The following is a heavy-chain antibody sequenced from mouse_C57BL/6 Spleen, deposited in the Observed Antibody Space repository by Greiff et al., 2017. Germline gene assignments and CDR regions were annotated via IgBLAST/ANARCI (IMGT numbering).Heavy chain of an antibody. J-gene: IGHJ4*01. D-gene: IGHD2-4*01. CDR2: IRTNANGYTT. CDR3: ARYRGLRLGAMDY. Sequence: VTVVESGGGLVQPGGSLSLSCAASGFTFTDYYMSWVRQPPGKALEWLGFIRTNANGYTTEYSASVKGRFTISRDNTQSILYLQMTALRAEDSATYYCARYRGLRLGAMDYWGQGTSVTVSS. CDR1: GFTFTDYY. V-gene: IGHV7-3*01.